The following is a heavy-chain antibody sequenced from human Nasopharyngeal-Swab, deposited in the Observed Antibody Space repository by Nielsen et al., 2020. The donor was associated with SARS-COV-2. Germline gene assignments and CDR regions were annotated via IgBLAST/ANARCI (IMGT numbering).Heavy chain of an antibody. D-gene: IGHD4-17*01. Sequence: GSLRLSYTVSGGSISSYYWSWIRQPPGKGLEWIGYIYYSGSTNYNPSLKSRVTISVDTSKNQFSLKLSSVTAADTAVYYCAREGEPYGDYAWFDPWGQGTLVTVSS. V-gene: IGHV4-59*01. CDR1: GGSISSYY. CDR2: IYYSGST. J-gene: IGHJ5*02. CDR3: AREGEPYGDYAWFDP.